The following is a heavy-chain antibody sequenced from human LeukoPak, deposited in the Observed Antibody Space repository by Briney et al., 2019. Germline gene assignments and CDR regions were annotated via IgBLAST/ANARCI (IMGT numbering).Heavy chain of an antibody. J-gene: IGHJ4*02. Sequence: PSETLSLTCTVSGDSTSSSSYYWGWIRQPPGKGLEWIGSIYFSGSTYYNPSLKSRVTISDDTSKNQFSLKLTSVTAADTAVYYCAREGRQDYVYFDHWGQGSLVTVSS. V-gene: IGHV4-39*02. CDR2: IYFSGST. CDR3: AREGRQDYVYFDH. D-gene: IGHD4-17*01. CDR1: GDSTSSSSYY.